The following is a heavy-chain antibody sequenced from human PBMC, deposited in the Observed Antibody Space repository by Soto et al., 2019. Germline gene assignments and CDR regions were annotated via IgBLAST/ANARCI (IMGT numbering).Heavy chain of an antibody. CDR2: IYSGGST. D-gene: IGHD6-13*01. CDR3: ARTGYSRESDY. V-gene: IGHV3-66*01. J-gene: IGHJ4*02. CDR1: GFTVSSNY. Sequence: GGSLRLSCAASGFTVSSNYMSWVRQAPGKGLEWVSVIYSGGSTYYADSVKGRFTISRDNSKNTLYLQMNSLRAEDTAVYYCARTGYSRESDYWGQGTLVTVSS.